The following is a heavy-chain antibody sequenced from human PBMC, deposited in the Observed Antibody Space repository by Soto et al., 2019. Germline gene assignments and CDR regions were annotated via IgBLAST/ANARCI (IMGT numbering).Heavy chain of an antibody. CDR1: GFTFSSYS. D-gene: IGHD3-9*01. V-gene: IGHV3-21*01. J-gene: IGHJ3*02. CDR2: ISSSSSYI. CDR3: ARCFLTGYYKAAFDI. Sequence: EVQLVESGGGLVKPGGSLRLSCAASGFTFSSYSMNWVRQAPGKGLEWVSSISSSSSYIYYADSVKGRFPISRDNAKNALYLQMNSLRAEDTAVYYCARCFLTGYYKAAFDIWGQGTMVTVSS.